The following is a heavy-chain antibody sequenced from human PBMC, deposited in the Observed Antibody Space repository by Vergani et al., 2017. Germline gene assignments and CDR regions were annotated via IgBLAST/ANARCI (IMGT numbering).Heavy chain of an antibody. Sequence: QVQLVESGGGVVQPGRSLRLSCVMSGFTVTNYAIFWVRQAPGKGLEWVSVIWHDGGNKHFADSVAGRFAISRDYSKKTVYLEMTNLRAEDTALYYCVRDRYEGTSPYNGRLLGHWGQGTRVTVSS. CDR1: GFTVTNYA. CDR3: VRDRYEGTSPYNGRLLGH. V-gene: IGHV3-33*01. D-gene: IGHD1-1*01. CDR2: IWHDGGNK. J-gene: IGHJ4*02.